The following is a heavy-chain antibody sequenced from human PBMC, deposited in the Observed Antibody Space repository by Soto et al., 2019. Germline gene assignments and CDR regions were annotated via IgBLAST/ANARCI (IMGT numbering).Heavy chain of an antibody. CDR1: GGSISSSSYY. CDR3: ARSGDSSGYYPD. D-gene: IGHD3-22*01. J-gene: IGHJ4*02. Sequence: LSLTCTVSGGSISSSSYYWGWIRQPPGKGLEWIGSIYYSGSTYYNPSLKSRVTISVDTSKNQFSLKLSSVTAADTAVYYCARSGDSSGYYPDWGQGTLVTVSS. V-gene: IGHV4-39*01. CDR2: IYYSGST.